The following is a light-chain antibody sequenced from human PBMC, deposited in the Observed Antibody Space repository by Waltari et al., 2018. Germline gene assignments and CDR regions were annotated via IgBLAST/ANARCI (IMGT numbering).Light chain of an antibody. V-gene: IGKV3-11*01. Sequence: EIVLTQSPATLSLSPGERVTLSCRASQSVTTYFAWYQQKPGLAPRLLIYDAANRATGRPARFSGSGSGTDFTLTISSLEPEDFAVYYCQQRSNWPLTFGGGTKVELK. CDR3: QQRSNWPLT. CDR2: DAA. J-gene: IGKJ4*01. CDR1: QSVTTY.